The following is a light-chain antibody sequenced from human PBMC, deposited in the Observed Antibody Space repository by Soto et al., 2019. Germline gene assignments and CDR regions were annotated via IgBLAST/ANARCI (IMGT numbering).Light chain of an antibody. Sequence: ELVMTQSPATLSGSPGERATLSCRASQSVSSNLAWYQQKPGQAPRLLIYGASTRATGIPARFSGSGSGTEFTLTISSLQSEDFAVYYCQQYNNWLWTFGQGTKVDIK. CDR3: QQYNNWLWT. V-gene: IGKV3-15*01. CDR1: QSVSSN. CDR2: GAS. J-gene: IGKJ1*01.